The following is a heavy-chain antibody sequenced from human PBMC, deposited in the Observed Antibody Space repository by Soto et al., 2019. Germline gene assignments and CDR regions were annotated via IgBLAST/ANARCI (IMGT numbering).Heavy chain of an antibody. D-gene: IGHD2-15*01. CDR1: GYTFTSYY. J-gene: IGHJ3*02. Sequence: GASVKVSCKASGYTFTSYYMHWVRQAPGQGLEWMGIINPSGGSTSYAQKFQGRVTMTRDTSTSTVYMELSSLRSEDTAVYYCARGYCSGGSCYSFYAFDIWGQGTMVTVSS. CDR3: ARGYCSGGSCYSFYAFDI. CDR2: INPSGGST. V-gene: IGHV1-46*01.